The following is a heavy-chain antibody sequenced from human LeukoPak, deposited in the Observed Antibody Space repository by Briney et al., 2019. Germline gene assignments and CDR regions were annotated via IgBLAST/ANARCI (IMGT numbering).Heavy chain of an antibody. D-gene: IGHD6-6*01. CDR1: GYTFTGYY. Sequence: ASVKVSCKASGYTFTGYYMHWVRQAPGQGLEWMGWINPNSGGTNYAQKFQGRVTMTRDTSISTAYMELSRLRSDDTAVYYCARPAYPGSSAGAFDIWGQGTMVTVSS. V-gene: IGHV1-2*02. CDR3: ARPAYPGSSAGAFDI. CDR2: INPNSGGT. J-gene: IGHJ3*02.